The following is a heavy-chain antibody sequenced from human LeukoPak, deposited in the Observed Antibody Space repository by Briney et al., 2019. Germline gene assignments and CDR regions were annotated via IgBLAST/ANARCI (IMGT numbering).Heavy chain of an antibody. J-gene: IGHJ6*03. Sequence: PSETSSLTCTVSGGSISSGSYYWCWIRQPAGKGLEWIGRIYTSGSTNYNPSLKSRVTISVDTSKNQFSLKLSSVTAADAAVYYCARSGGSGSYYKPWYYYYYYMDVWGKGTTVTISS. CDR3: ARSGGSGSYYKPWYYYYYYMDV. CDR1: GGSISSGSYY. CDR2: IYTSGST. D-gene: IGHD3-10*01. V-gene: IGHV4-61*02.